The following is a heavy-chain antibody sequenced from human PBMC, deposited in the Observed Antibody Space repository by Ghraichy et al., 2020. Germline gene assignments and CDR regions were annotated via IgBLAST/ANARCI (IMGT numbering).Heavy chain of an antibody. Sequence: GGSLRLSCAASGFTFSGYAMSWVRQAPGKGLEWVSTITYNSANTHYADSVKGRFTISRDNYKSTVYLQMSSLRDDDTAVYYCAKPHYSGWFYDNWGQGTLVTVSS. J-gene: IGHJ4*02. CDR2: ITYNSANT. D-gene: IGHD6-19*01. V-gene: IGHV3-23*01. CDR3: AKPHYSGWFYDN. CDR1: GFTFSGYA.